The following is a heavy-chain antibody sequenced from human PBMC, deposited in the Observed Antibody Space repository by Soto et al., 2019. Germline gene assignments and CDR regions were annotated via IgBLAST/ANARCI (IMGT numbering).Heavy chain of an antibody. J-gene: IGHJ5*02. D-gene: IGHD3-10*01. CDR1: GFTFISDW. CDR3: ARDSGYYGSGSYPPYNLFDP. Sequence: PGGSLILSCAASGFTFISDWMHWVRQAPGKGLVWVSRINSDGSSTSYADSVKGRFTISRDNAKNTLYLQMNSLRAEDTAVYYCARDSGYYGSGSYPPYNLFDPWGQGTLVTVSS. CDR2: INSDGSST. V-gene: IGHV3-74*01.